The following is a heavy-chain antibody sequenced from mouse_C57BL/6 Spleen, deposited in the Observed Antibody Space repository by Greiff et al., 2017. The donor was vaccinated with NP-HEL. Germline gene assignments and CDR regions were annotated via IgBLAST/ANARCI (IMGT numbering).Heavy chain of an antibody. Sequence: QVQLKQPGAELVRPGSSVKLSCKASGYTFTSYWMHWVKQRPIQGLEWIGNIDPSDSETHYNQKFKDKATLTVDKSSSTAYMQLSSLTSEDSAVYYCARDYDYGSHYYAMDYWGQGTSVTVSS. CDR1: GYTFTSYW. CDR3: ARDYDYGSHYYAMDY. J-gene: IGHJ4*01. V-gene: IGHV1-52*01. CDR2: IDPSDSET. D-gene: IGHD1-1*01.